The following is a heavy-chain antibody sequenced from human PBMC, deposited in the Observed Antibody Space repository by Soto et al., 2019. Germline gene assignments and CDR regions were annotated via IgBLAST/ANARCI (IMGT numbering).Heavy chain of an antibody. CDR2: INSDGSVS. CDR1: GFTFSNYW. J-gene: IGHJ6*03. V-gene: IGHV3-74*01. D-gene: IGHD2-15*01. Sequence: EVKLVESGGGLVQPGGSLRLSCAASGFTFSNYWMYWVRQAPGQGLVWVSRINSDGSVSRYADSVKGRLTISRDNVKNTLYRQMSSLRVEDTAVYYCARGDCVGGSCYSLAGSFYYYMGVWGKGTTVTVFS. CDR3: ARGDCVGGSCYSLAGSFYYYMGV.